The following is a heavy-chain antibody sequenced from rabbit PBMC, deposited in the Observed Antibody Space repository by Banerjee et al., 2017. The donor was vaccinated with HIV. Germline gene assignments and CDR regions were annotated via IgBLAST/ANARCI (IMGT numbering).Heavy chain of an antibody. CDR3: ARSSGGNFHAFNL. D-gene: IGHD1-1*01. CDR1: GFSFSSSYW. Sequence: EESGGDLVKPEGSLTLTCTASGFSFSSSYWICWVHQAPGKGLEWIGCISSTSGNTHYASWAKGRFTISKTSSTAVTLQMTSLTVADTATYFCARSSGGNFHAFNLWGPGTLVTVS. J-gene: IGHJ4*01. V-gene: IGHV1S45*01. CDR2: ISSTSGNT.